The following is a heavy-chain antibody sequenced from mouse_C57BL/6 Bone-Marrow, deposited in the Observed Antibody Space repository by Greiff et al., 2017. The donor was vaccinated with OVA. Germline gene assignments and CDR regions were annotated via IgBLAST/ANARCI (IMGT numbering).Heavy chain of an antibody. D-gene: IGHD1-1*01. CDR2: IDPESGDT. Sequence: VQLQQSGAELVRPGASVKLSCTASGFNIKDDYMHWVKQRPEQGLEWIGWIDPESGDTEYASKFQGKATITADTSSNTAYLQISRLTSEDTAVYYGTYTTVVAREGDWYFDVWGTGTTVTVSS. CDR1: GFNIKDDY. J-gene: IGHJ1*03. CDR3: TYTTVVAREGDWYFDV. V-gene: IGHV14-4*01.